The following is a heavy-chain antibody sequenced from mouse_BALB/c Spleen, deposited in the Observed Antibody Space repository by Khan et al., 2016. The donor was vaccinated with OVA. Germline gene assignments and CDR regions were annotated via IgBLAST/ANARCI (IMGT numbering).Heavy chain of an antibody. J-gene: IGHJ4*01. V-gene: IGHV1S41*01. Sequence: DLVKPGASVKLSCKASGYTFTSYWTNWIKQRPGQVLEWIGRIGPGSGSTDYNEMFRDKATLTVDTSSSTVYIQLSSLSSEDSAVXLWAGQNYYGSSCSSVDSWGQGTAVTGS. D-gene: IGHD2-1*01. CDR3: AGQNYYGSSCSSVDS. CDR1: GYTFTSYW. CDR2: IGPGSGST.